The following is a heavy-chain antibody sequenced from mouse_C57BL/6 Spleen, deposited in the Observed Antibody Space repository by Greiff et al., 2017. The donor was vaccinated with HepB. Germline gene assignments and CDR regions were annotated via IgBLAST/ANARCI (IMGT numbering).Heavy chain of an antibody. CDR1: GFTFSNYW. V-gene: IGHV6-3*01. J-gene: IGHJ3*01. Sequence: EVKLVESGGGLVQPGGSMKLSCVASGFTFSNYWMNWVRQSPEKGLEWVAQIRLKSDNYATHYAESVKGRFTISRDDSKSSVYLQMNNLRAEDTGIYYCTRYYYGSSWFAYWGQGTLVTVSA. CDR2: IRLKSDNYAT. D-gene: IGHD1-1*01. CDR3: TRYYYGSSWFAY.